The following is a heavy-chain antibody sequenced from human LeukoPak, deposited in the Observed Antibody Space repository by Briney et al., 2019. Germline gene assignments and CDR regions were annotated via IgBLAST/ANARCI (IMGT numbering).Heavy chain of an antibody. V-gene: IGHV4-34*01. CDR2: INHSGST. CDR3: ARGAIVCSSTSCYRPHYYYYYGMDV. J-gene: IGHJ6*02. Sequence: SETLSLTCAVYGGSFSGYYWSWIRQPPGKGLEWIGEINHSGSTNYNPSLKSRVTISVDTSKNQFSLKLSSVTAADTAVYYCARGAIVCSSTSCYRPHYYYYYGMDVWGQGTTVTVSS. CDR1: GGSFSGYY. D-gene: IGHD2-2*01.